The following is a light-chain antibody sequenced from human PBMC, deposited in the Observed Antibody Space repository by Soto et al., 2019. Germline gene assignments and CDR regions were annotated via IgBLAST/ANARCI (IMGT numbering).Light chain of an antibody. Sequence: DIQVTQSPSTLSASVGDRVTITCRASQSISSWLAWYQQKPGKAPKLLIYKAPSLESGVPSRFSGSGSGTEFTLTISSLQPDDFATYYCQQYNIYPLTFGGGTKVEIK. CDR3: QQYNIYPLT. CDR1: QSISSW. J-gene: IGKJ4*01. V-gene: IGKV1-5*03. CDR2: KAP.